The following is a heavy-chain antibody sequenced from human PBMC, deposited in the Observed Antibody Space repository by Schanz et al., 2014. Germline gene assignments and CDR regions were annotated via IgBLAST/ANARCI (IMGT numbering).Heavy chain of an antibody. CDR3: ARGGPAYYFDD. CDR1: GFTLSSYG. Sequence: VQLVESGGGLVKPGGSLRLSCAASGFTLSSYGMHWVRQAPGKGLEWVAFVPFDGSQKFYADSVKGRFTISRDNSKNTVYLQMNSLRAEDTAVYYCARGGPAYYFDDWGQGTLVTVSS. V-gene: IGHV3-30*03. J-gene: IGHJ4*02. CDR2: VPFDGSQK.